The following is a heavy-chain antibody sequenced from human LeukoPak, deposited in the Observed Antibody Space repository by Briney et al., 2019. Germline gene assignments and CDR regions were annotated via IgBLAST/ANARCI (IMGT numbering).Heavy chain of an antibody. V-gene: IGHV3-21*01. CDR2: ITSTSTYI. D-gene: IGHD3-22*01. Sequence: GGSLRLSCAASGFTFSAYNMNWVRQTPGKGLEWVSPITSTSTYIYYADSVKGRFTISRDNAKNSLYMQMNSLRAEDTAVYYCARHPARYYYDSSGYYSGSGYMDVWGKGTTVTISS. CDR3: ARHPARYYYDSSGYYSGSGYMDV. CDR1: GFTFSAYN. J-gene: IGHJ6*03.